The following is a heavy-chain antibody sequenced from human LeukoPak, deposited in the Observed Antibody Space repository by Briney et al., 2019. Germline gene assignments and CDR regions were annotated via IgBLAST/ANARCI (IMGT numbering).Heavy chain of an antibody. D-gene: IGHD2-15*01. CDR2: IIPIFGTA. CDR3: ARLDCSGGSCYYVY. V-gene: IGHV1-69*05. Sequence: SVKVSCKASGGTFSSYAISWVRQAPGQGLEWMGRIIPIFGTANYAQKFQGRVTITTDESTSTAYMELSSLRSDDTAVYYCARLDCSGGSCYYVYWGQGTLVTVSS. J-gene: IGHJ4*02. CDR1: GGTFSSYA.